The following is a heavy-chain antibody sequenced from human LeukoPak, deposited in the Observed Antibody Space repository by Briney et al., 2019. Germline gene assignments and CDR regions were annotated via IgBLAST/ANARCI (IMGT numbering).Heavy chain of an antibody. D-gene: IGHD1-26*01. CDR1: GYTFTSND. V-gene: IGHV1-18*01. Sequence: ASVKVSCKASGYTFTSNDISWVRQAPGQGLEWMGWISAYNGHTNYAQKLQGRVTMTTDTSTSTAYMELRSLRSDDTAVYYCARAGWWELPRYAYDIWGQGTMVTVSS. CDR2: ISAYNGHT. J-gene: IGHJ3*02. CDR3: ARAGWWELPRYAYDI.